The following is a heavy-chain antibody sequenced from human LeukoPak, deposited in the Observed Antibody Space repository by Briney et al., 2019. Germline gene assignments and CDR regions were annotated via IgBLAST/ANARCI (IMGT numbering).Heavy chain of an antibody. D-gene: IGHD2/OR15-2a*01. V-gene: IGHV4-30-2*01. CDR1: GGSISSDGHY. CDR3: AVSIRGLFDY. J-gene: IGHJ4*02. CDR2: IYRSGST. Sequence: SETLSLTCTVSGGSISSDGHYWSWIRQPPGKALEWIGYIYRSGSTYNNSSLKSRVTISVDRSKNQLSLNLSSVTAADTAVYYCAVSIRGLFDYWGQGTLVTVSS.